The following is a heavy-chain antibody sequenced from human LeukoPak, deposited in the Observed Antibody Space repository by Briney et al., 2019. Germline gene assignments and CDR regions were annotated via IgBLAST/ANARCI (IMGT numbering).Heavy chain of an antibody. J-gene: IGHJ5*02. CDR1: GFTFSSYG. Sequence: GGSLRLSCAASGFTFSSYGMYWVRQAPGKGLGWVAIISYDGSNKYYGDSVKGRFTISRDNSKNTLYLQMNSLKAEDTAVYYCAKDSQKTISRNNWFDPWGQGTLVTVSS. D-gene: IGHD2/OR15-2a*01. CDR3: AKDSQKTISRNNWFDP. CDR2: ISYDGSNK. V-gene: IGHV3-30*18.